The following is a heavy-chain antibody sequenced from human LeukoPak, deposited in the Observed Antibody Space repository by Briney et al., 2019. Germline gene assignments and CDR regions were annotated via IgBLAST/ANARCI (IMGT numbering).Heavy chain of an antibody. CDR3: ARDTDTVTTILDY. CDR2: INSDGSST. J-gene: IGHJ4*02. D-gene: IGHD4-17*01. CDR1: GFTYSSYW. V-gene: IGHV3-74*01. Sequence: EGSLRLSCAASGFTYSSYWMHWVRQAPGKGLVWVSRINSDGSSTSYADSVKGRFTISRDNAKNTLYLQMNSLRAEDTAVYYCARDTDTVTTILDYWGQGTLVTVSS.